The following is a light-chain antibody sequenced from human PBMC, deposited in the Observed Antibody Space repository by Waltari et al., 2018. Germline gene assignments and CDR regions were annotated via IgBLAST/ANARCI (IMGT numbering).Light chain of an antibody. CDR2: GAS. Sequence: EIVMTQSPATLSVSPGERATLSCRASQSVSSNLAWYQQKPGQAPRLLIYGASTRATGIPARFSGSGSGTEFTLTISSLQSEDFAVYYWQYRLTFGQGTKVEIK. CDR1: QSVSSN. CDR3: QYRLT. J-gene: IGKJ1*01. V-gene: IGKV3-15*01.